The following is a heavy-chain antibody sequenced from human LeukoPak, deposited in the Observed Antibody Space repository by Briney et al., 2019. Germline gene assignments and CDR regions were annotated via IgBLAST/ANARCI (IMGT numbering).Heavy chain of an antibody. V-gene: IGHV4-4*07. D-gene: IGHD1-1*01. CDR1: GGSISSYY. CDR2: IYTSGSA. Sequence: WETLSLTCSVSGGSISSYYWSWIRQPAGKGLEWIGRIYTSGSANYNPSLKSRVTMSVDTSKNQFSLKLTSVTAADTAVYYCARGGPATTIDYWGRGTLVTVSS. J-gene: IGHJ4*02. CDR3: ARGGPATTIDY.